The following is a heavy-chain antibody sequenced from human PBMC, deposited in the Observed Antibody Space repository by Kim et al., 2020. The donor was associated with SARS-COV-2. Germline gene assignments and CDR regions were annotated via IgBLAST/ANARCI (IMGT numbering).Heavy chain of an antibody. D-gene: IGHD2-2*01. V-gene: IGHV1-46*01. J-gene: IGHJ4*02. Sequence: SYEQKFQGGVTMTRDTSTSTVYLELSSLRSEDTAVYYCARGGVPAATFDYWGQGTLVTVSS. CDR3: ARGGVPAATFDY.